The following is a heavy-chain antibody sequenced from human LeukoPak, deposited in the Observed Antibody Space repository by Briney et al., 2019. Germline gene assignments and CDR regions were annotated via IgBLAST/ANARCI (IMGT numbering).Heavy chain of an antibody. Sequence: SVKVSCKASGGTFSSYAISWVRQAPGQGLEWMGRIIPILGIANYAQKFQGRVTITADKSTSTAYMELSSLRSEDTAVYYCARDEWELLIILNYWGQGTLVTVSS. CDR3: ARDEWELLIILNY. V-gene: IGHV1-69*04. CDR1: GGTFSSYA. D-gene: IGHD1-26*01. CDR2: IIPILGIA. J-gene: IGHJ4*02.